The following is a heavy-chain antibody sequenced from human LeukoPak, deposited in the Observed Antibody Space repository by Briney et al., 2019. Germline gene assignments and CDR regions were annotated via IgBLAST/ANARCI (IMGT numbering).Heavy chain of an antibody. D-gene: IGHD3-22*01. J-gene: IGHJ6*02. CDR3: ARDRVASGYKGLYYYYGMDV. V-gene: IGHV3-53*01. CDR1: GFTVSSNY. Sequence: PGGSLRLSCAASGFTVSSNYMSWVRQAPGKGLEWVSVIYSGGSTYYADSVKGRFTISRDNSKNTLYLQMNSLRAEDTAVYYCARDRVASGYKGLYYYYGMDVWGQGTTVTVSS. CDR2: IYSGGST.